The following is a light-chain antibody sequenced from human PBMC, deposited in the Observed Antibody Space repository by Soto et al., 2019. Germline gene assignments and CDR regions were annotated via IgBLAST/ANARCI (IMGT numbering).Light chain of an antibody. CDR1: SSDVGGSNF. V-gene: IGLV2-14*03. Sequence: QSVLTQPASVSDSPGQSITISCTGTSSDVGGSNFVSWYQQHPGKPPKLIIYDVANRPSGVSNRFSGSKSGSTASLIISRLQTEDEADYYCVSWDSSLSAYVFGTGTKVTVL. J-gene: IGLJ1*01. CDR3: VSWDSSLSAYV. CDR2: DVA.